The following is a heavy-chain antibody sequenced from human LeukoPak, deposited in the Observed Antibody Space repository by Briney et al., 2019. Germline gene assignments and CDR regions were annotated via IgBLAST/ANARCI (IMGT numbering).Heavy chain of an antibody. J-gene: IGHJ3*02. CDR2: IYYSGST. Sequence: SETLSLTCTVSGGSISSSSYYWGWIRQPPGKGLEWIGSIYYSGSTYYNPSLKSRVTISVDTSKNQFSLKLSSVTAADTAVYYCARDRVEAFDIWGQGTMVTVSS. CDR3: ARDRVEAFDI. D-gene: IGHD2-15*01. CDR1: GGSISSSSYY. V-gene: IGHV4-39*07.